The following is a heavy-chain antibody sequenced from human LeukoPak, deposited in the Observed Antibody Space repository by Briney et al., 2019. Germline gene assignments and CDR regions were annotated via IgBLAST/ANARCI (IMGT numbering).Heavy chain of an antibody. CDR3: ARGLGYDFWSGSLDV. J-gene: IGHJ6*04. Sequence: SETLSLTCAVYGGSFSGYYWSWIRQPPGKGLEWIGEINHSGSTNYNPSLKSRVTISVDTSKNQFSLKLSSVTAADTAVYYCARGLGYDFWSGSLDVWGKGTAVTVSS. CDR1: GGSFSGYY. D-gene: IGHD3-3*01. CDR2: INHSGST. V-gene: IGHV4-34*01.